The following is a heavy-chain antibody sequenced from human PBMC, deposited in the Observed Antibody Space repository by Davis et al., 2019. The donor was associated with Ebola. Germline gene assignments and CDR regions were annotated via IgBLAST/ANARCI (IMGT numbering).Heavy chain of an antibody. CDR3: ARGALALDY. CDR1: GFTFSDYY. Sequence: GGSLRLSCAASGFTFSDYYMSWIRQAPGKGLEWVAVIWYDGGNKYYADSVKGRFTFSRDNSKNTLYLQMNSLRAEDTAVYYCARGALALDYWGQGTLVTVSS. CDR2: IWYDGGNK. J-gene: IGHJ4*02. V-gene: IGHV3-33*08.